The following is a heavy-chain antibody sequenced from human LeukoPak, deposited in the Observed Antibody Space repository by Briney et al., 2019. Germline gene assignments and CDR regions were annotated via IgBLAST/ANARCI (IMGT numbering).Heavy chain of an antibody. V-gene: IGHV1-18*01. CDR1: GYTFTSYG. CDR2: ISAYNGNT. CDR3: ARGCYYDSSGYYYCDAFDI. Sequence: ASVKVSCKASGYTFTSYGISWVRQAPGQGLEGMGWISAYNGNTNYAQKLQGRVTMTTDTSTSTAYMELRSLRSDDTAVYYCARGCYYDSSGYYYCDAFDIWGQGTMVTVSS. D-gene: IGHD3-22*01. J-gene: IGHJ3*02.